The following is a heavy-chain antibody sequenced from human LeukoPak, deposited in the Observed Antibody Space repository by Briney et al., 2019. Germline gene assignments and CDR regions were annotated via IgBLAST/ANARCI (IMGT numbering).Heavy chain of an antibody. CDR1: GGTFSSYA. D-gene: IGHD2-2*01. J-gene: IGHJ5*02. V-gene: IGHV1-69*01. Sequence: SVKVSCKAYGGTFSSYAISWVRQAPGQGLEWMGGIIPIFGTANYAQKFQGRVTITADESTSTAYMELSSLRSEDTAVYYCAREDDEYQLLPQGNWFDPWGQGTLVTVSS. CDR2: IIPIFGTA. CDR3: AREDDEYQLLPQGNWFDP.